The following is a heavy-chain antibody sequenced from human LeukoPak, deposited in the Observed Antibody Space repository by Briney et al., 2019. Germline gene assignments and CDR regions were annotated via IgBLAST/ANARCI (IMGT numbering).Heavy chain of an antibody. CDR1: GGSISSYY. V-gene: IGHV4-4*07. CDR2: IYTSGST. J-gene: IGHJ6*02. CDR3: ASLTYYYGMDV. Sequence: SETLSLTCTVSGGSISSYYWSWIRQPAGKGLEWIGRIYTSGSTNYNPSLKSRVTMSVDTSKNQFSLKLSFVTAADTAVYYCASLTYYYGMDVWGQGTTVTVSS.